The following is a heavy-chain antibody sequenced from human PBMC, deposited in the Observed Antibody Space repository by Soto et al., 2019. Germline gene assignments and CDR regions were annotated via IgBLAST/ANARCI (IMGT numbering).Heavy chain of an antibody. J-gene: IGHJ6*02. CDR1: GDSVSSNGAC. Sequence: QTLSLTCVISGDSVSSNGACWNWIRQSPSRGLQWLGRIYYRSKWFHDYAASVESRMAINPDTSRNQFSLQLNYVTPEDTAVYYCARVHCSAGTCLDGLDFWGQGTTVTVSS. D-gene: IGHD2-15*01. CDR3: ARVHCSAGTCLDGLDF. V-gene: IGHV6-1*01. CDR2: IYYRSKWFH.